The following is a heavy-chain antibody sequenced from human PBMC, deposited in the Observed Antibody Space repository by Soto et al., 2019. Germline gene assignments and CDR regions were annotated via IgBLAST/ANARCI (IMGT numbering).Heavy chain of an antibody. D-gene: IGHD3-22*01. CDR1: GGTFSSYA. V-gene: IGHV1-69*13. J-gene: IGHJ6*01. CDR3: ARVVVITLGYYGMDV. Sequence: AASVKVSCKASGGTFSSYAISWVRQAPGQGLEWMGGIIPIFGTANYAQKFQGRVTITADESTSTAYMELSSLRSEDTAVYYCARVVVITLGYYGMDVWGQGTTVTVSS. CDR2: IIPIFGTA.